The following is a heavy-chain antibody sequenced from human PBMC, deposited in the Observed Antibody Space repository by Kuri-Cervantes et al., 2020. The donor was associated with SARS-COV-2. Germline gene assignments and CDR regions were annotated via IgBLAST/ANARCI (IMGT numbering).Heavy chain of an antibody. D-gene: IGHD2-2*01. CDR3: ASYVVVPAAPLDY. Sequence: SETLSLTCTVSGGSISSGDYYWSWIRQSPGKGLEWTGYIYYSGSTYYNPSLKSRVTISVDTSKNQFSLKLSSVTAADTAVYYCASYVVVPAAPLDYWGQGTLVTVSS. J-gene: IGHJ4*02. CDR1: GGSISSGDYY. CDR2: IYYSGST. V-gene: IGHV4-30-4*01.